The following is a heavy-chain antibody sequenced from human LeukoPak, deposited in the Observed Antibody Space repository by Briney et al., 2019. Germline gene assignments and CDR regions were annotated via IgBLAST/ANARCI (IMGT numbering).Heavy chain of an antibody. V-gene: IGHV1-46*01. CDR3: ARDNSVGDNAWWFDP. J-gene: IGHJ5*02. D-gene: IGHD3-16*01. Sequence: ASVKVSCKASGYTFTIHWVRQAPGQGLEWMGLINPTGGSTGYAQKFQGRVTMTRDMSTSTDYMELSSLRSEDTAIYYCARDNSVGDNAWWFDPWGQGTLVTVSS. CDR2: INPTGGST. CDR1: GYTFT.